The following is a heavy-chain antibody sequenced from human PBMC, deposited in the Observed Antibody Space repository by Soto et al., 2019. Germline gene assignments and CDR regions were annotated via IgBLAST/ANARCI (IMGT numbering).Heavy chain of an antibody. J-gene: IGHJ5*02. CDR3: PSSILAPAKIRSSFDP. CDR2: IYYSGST. CDR1: GGSISRNSYY. D-gene: IGHD2-15*01. V-gene: IGHV4-39*01. Sequence: SETLSLTCTVSGGSISRNSYYWGWIRQPPGKGLEWIGSIYYSGSTYYNPSLKSRVTISVDTSKNQFSLKLSSVTAADTAVYYFPSSILAPAKIRSSFDPWGQGPMVTVSS.